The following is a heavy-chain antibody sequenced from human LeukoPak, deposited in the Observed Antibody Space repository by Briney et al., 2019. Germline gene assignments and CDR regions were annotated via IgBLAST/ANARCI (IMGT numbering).Heavy chain of an antibody. V-gene: IGHV3-74*01. CDR3: ARAVYGFDAFDI. J-gene: IGHJ3*02. D-gene: IGHD4-17*01. CDR2: ISSDGIST. CDR1: GFTFSSYW. Sequence: QAGGSLRLSCAASGFTFSSYWMHWVRQAPGQGLVWVSRISSDGISTFYADSVKGRFTISRDNAKNTLYLQMNSLRAEDTAVYYCARAVYGFDAFDIWGQGTMVTVSS.